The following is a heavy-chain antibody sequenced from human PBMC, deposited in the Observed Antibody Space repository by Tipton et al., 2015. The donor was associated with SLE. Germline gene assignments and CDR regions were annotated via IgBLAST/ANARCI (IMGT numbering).Heavy chain of an antibody. CDR2: IYYSGST. D-gene: IGHD3-9*01. CDR1: GGSVSSGSYY. Sequence: TLSLTCTVSGGSVSSGSYYWSWIRQPPGKGLEWIGYIYYSGSTNYNPSLKSRVTISVDTSKNQFSLKLSSVTAADTAVYYCARGDILTGYLDYWGQGTLVTVSS. J-gene: IGHJ4*02. CDR3: ARGDILTGYLDY. V-gene: IGHV4-61*01.